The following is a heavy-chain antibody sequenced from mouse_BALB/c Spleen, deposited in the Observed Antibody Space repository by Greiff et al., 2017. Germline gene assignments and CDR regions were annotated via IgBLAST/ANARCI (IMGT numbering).Heavy chain of an antibody. CDR3: ARYGYDGDYFDY. J-gene: IGHJ2*01. CDR1: GFNIKDTY. D-gene: IGHD2-2*01. V-gene: IGHV14-3*02. Sequence: AQLKESGAELVKPGASVKLSCTASGFNIKDTYMHWVKQRPEQGLEWIGRIDPANGNTKYDPKFQGKATITADTSSNTAYLQLSSLTSEDTAVYYCARYGYDGDYFDYWGQGTTLTVSS. CDR2: IDPANGNT.